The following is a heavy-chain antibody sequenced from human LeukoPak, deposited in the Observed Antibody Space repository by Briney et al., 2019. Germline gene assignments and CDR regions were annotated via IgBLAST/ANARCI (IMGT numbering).Heavy chain of an antibody. CDR3: ARDYYDSSGSSWFDP. CDR1: GFIFSNYN. J-gene: IGHJ5*02. V-gene: IGHV3-21*01. Sequence: GGSLRLSCAASGFIFSNYNMNWVRQAPGKGLEWVSSISSGSSFMYYADSVKGRFTISRDNAKNSLYLQMNSLRAKDTALYYCARDYYDSSGSSWFDPWGQGTLVTVSS. D-gene: IGHD3-22*01. CDR2: ISSGSSFM.